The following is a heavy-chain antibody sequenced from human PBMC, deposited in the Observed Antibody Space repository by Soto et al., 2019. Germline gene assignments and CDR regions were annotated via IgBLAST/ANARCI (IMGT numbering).Heavy chain of an antibody. Sequence: PGGSLRLSWAASGFTFSSYSMNWVRQAPGKGLEWVSSISSSSSYIYYADSVKGRFTISRDNAKNSLYLQMNSLRAEDTAVYYCARPISGSYGFQHWGQGTLLTVSS. J-gene: IGHJ1*01. CDR2: ISSSSSYI. CDR3: ARPISGSYGFQH. D-gene: IGHD1-26*01. CDR1: GFTFSSYS. V-gene: IGHV3-21*01.